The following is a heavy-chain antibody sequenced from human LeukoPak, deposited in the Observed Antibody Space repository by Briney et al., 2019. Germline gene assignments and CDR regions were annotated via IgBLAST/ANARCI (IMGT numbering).Heavy chain of an antibody. CDR1: GSFISTYY. J-gene: IGHJ4*02. CDR3: AREGCGGDCYRYYFDY. Sequence: SATLSLTCTVSGSFISTYYWSWIRPPRGKVLEWIGHIYYSGSTNYYPSLKSRVTISVDTSKNQFSLKLSSVTAADTAVYYCAREGCGGDCYRYYFDYWGQGTRVTVSS. D-gene: IGHD2-21*02. V-gene: IGHV4-59*01. CDR2: IYYSGST.